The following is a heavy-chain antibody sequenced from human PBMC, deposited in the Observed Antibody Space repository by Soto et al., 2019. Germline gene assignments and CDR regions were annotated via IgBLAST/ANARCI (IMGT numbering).Heavy chain of an antibody. V-gene: IGHV4-59*08. D-gene: IGHD3-10*01. Sequence: SETLSLTCTVSGGSISSINNHFSNHYCSWIRLSPGKGLEWIGYISNIGFTRYNPSLKSRVSISVDTSKNQFSLKLTSVTAADTVVYFCTTQGFGGLHGLVDCWGQGTTVIVSS. J-gene: IGHJ6*02. CDR2: ISNIGFT. CDR1: GGSISSINNHFSNHY. CDR3: TTQGFGGLHGLVDC.